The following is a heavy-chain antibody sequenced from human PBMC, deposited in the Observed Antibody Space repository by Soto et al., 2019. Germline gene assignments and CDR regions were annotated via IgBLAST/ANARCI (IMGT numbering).Heavy chain of an antibody. CDR3: AKDRNYPRDQFHN. Sequence: GGSLRLSCAASGFAFNNYAMSWVRQAPGKGLEWVSAISANGQGIYYADSVKGRFIISRDSSKNTVFLHMDSLTAEDTAVYYCAKDRNYPRDQFHNWGQGTLVTVSS. CDR2: ISANGQGI. D-gene: IGHD1-7*01. V-gene: IGHV3-23*01. J-gene: IGHJ4*02. CDR1: GFAFNNYA.